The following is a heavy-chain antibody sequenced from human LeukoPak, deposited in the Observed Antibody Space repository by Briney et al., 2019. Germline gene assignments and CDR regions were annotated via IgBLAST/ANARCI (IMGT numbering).Heavy chain of an antibody. V-gene: IGHV1-2*02. J-gene: IGHJ6*04. CDR1: GYTFTGYY. D-gene: IGHD1-1*01. CDR2: INPNSGGT. CDR3: ATFLETTHTMDV. Sequence: ASVKVSCKASGYTFTGYYMHWARQAPGQGLEWMGWINPNSGGTNYAQKFQGRVTMTRDTSISTAYMELSRLRSDDTAVYYCATFLETTHTMDVWGKGTTVTVSS.